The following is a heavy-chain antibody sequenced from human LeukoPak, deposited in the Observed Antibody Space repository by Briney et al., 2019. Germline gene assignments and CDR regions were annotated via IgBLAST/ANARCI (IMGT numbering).Heavy chain of an antibody. J-gene: IGHJ6*03. V-gene: IGHV1-69*04. Sequence: SVKVSCKASGGTFSSYAISWVRQAPGQGLEWMGRIIPILGIANYAQKFQGRVTITADKSTSTAYMELSSLRSEDTAVYYCARTPEGYYYYMDVWGKGTTVTVSS. CDR2: IIPILGIA. CDR3: ARTPEGYYYYMDV. CDR1: GGTFSSYA.